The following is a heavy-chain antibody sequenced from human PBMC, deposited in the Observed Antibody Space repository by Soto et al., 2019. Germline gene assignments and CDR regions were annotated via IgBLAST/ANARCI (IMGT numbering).Heavy chain of an antibody. CDR2: IYYSGST. J-gene: IGHJ4*02. CDR3: TKGGGRFDY. Sequence: PSETLSLTCTVSGGSISSYYWSWIRQPPGKGLEWIGYIYYSGSTNYNPSLKSRVTISVDTSKNQFSLKLNSVTAADTAVYYCTKGGGRFDYWGQGTLVTVSS. CDR1: GGSISSYY. D-gene: IGHD2-15*01. V-gene: IGHV4-59*01.